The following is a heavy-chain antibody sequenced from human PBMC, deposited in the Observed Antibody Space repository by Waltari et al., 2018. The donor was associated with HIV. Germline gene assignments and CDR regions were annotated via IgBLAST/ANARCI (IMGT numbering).Heavy chain of an antibody. CDR2: ISWNSGTI. CDR1: AFPFDDNA. Sequence: EVQLVESGGGLVQPGRSLRLSCAASAFPFDDNAMHWVRQAPGKGLEWVSGISWNSGTIAYADSVKGRFTISRDNAKNSLYLQMNSLRAEDTALYYCAKGVTQGYYYGMDVWGQGTTVTVSS. CDR3: AKGVTQGYYYGMDV. V-gene: IGHV3-9*01. D-gene: IGHD5-18*01. J-gene: IGHJ6*02.